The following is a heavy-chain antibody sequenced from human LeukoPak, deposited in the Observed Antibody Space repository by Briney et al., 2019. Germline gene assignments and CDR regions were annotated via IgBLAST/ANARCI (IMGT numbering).Heavy chain of an antibody. CDR3: AREGEYYSESGNLVDASDV. V-gene: IGHV1-69*06. CDR1: GGTFTHYV. J-gene: IGHJ3*01. Sequence: ASVKVSCKASGGTFTHYVISWVRQAPGQGLEWMGGIAPISGTPMYVQRFQGRVTITADTSTYTAYLEMSSLTSEDTAVYYCAREGEYYSESGNLVDASDVWGQGTMVTVSA. CDR2: IAPISGTP. D-gene: IGHD3-10*01.